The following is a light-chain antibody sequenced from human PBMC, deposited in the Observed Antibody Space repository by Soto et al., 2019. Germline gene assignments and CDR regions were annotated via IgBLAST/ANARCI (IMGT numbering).Light chain of an antibody. CDR3: QQYTSYSLT. Sequence: DIQMTQSPSTLSAYVGDRVTITCRASQSISSWLAWYQQKPGKAPKLLIYKASSLESGVPSRFSGSESGTEFTLTISSLQPDDFATYYCQQYTSYSLTFGGGTTVEVK. V-gene: IGKV1-5*03. CDR1: QSISSW. CDR2: KAS. J-gene: IGKJ4*01.